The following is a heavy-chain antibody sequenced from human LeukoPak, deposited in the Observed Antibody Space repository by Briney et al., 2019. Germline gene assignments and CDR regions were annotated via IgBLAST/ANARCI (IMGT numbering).Heavy chain of an antibody. CDR1: GFTFSSNI. Sequence: GGSLRLSCAASGFTFSSNIMSWVRQAPGKGLEWVSGISGSGATTYYAESVKGRFTTSRDNSKNTLYLQMNSLRAEDTAVYYCAKVRGPWGQGTLVTVSS. CDR3: AKVRGP. V-gene: IGHV3-23*01. D-gene: IGHD3-10*01. CDR2: ISGSGATT. J-gene: IGHJ5*02.